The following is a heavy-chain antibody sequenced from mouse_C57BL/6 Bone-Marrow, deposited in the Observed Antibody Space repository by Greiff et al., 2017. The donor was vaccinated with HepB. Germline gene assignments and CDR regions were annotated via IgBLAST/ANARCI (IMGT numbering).Heavy chain of an antibody. Sequence: VQLQQSGPELVKPGASVKISCKASGYSFTGYYMNWVKQSPEKSLEWIGEINPSTGGTTYNQKFKAKATLTVDKSSSTAYMQLKSLTSEDSAVYYCARGDYYGSSPFPFDYWGQGTTLTVSS. J-gene: IGHJ2*01. CDR2: INPSTGGT. CDR1: GYSFTGYY. D-gene: IGHD1-1*01. V-gene: IGHV1-42*01. CDR3: ARGDYYGSSPFPFDY.